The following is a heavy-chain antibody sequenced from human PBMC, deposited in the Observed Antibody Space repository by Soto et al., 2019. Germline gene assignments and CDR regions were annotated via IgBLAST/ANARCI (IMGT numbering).Heavy chain of an antibody. CDR1: CGSISSSSYY. CDR3: ARRYGGFDY. V-gene: IGHV4-39*01. J-gene: IGHJ4*02. Sequence: SETLSLTCTVSCGSISSSSYYWGWIRQPPGKGLEWIGSIYYSGSTYYNPSLKSRVAISVDTSKNQFSLKLSSVTAADTAVYYCARRYGGFDYWGQGTLVTVSS. CDR2: IYYSGST. D-gene: IGHD1-26*01.